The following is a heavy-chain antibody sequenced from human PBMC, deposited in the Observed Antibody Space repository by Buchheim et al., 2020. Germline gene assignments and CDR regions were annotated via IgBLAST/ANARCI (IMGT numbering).Heavy chain of an antibody. Sequence: QLQLQESGPGLVKPSETLSLTCTVSGGSISSSSYYWGWIRQPPGKGLEWIGSIYYSGSTYYNPSLKSRVTISVDTSKNQFSLKLSSVTAADTAVYYCARATYDFWSGSVEYYGMDVWGQGTT. D-gene: IGHD3-3*01. CDR1: GGSISSSSYY. V-gene: IGHV4-39*07. CDR3: ARATYDFWSGSVEYYGMDV. CDR2: IYYSGST. J-gene: IGHJ6*02.